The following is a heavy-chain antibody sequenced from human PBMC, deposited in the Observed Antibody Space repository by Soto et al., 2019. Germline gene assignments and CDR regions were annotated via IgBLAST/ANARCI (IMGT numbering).Heavy chain of an antibody. D-gene: IGHD2-2*01. V-gene: IGHV1-18*01. CDR1: GYTFTSYG. J-gene: IGHJ5*02. CDR2: ISAYNGNT. CDR3: AREVMIVVVPAAMRWFDP. Sequence: QVQLVQSGAEVKKPGASVKVSCKASGYTFTSYGISWVRQAPGQGLEWMGWISAYNGNTNYAQKHQGRVTMTTDTSTSTAYMELRSLRSDDTAVYYCAREVMIVVVPAAMRWFDPWGQGTLVTVSS.